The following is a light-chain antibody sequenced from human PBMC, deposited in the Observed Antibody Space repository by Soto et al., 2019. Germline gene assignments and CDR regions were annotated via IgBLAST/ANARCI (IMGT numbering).Light chain of an antibody. CDR1: SSDVGGYNY. CDR3: SSYTSSSTLLYV. CDR2: DVS. Sequence: QSVLTQPASVSGSPGQSITISCTGTSSDVGGYNYVSWYQQHPGKAPKLMIYDVSNRPSGVSNRFSGSKSGNTASLTISGLQAEDEADYYCSSYTSSSTLLYVFGTGTKVTGL. J-gene: IGLJ1*01. V-gene: IGLV2-14*01.